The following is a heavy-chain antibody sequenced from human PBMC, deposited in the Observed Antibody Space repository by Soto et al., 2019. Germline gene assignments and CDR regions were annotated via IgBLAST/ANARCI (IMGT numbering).Heavy chain of an antibody. D-gene: IGHD2-2*01. Sequence: ASVKVSCKASGGTFSSYTISWVRLAPGQGLEWMGRIIPILGIANYAQKFQGRVTITADKSTSTAYMELSSLRSEDTAVYYCARDPVGVVVPATTGGHWFDPWGQGTLVTVSS. CDR2: IIPILGIA. J-gene: IGHJ5*02. CDR3: ARDPVGVVVPATTGGHWFDP. V-gene: IGHV1-69*04. CDR1: GGTFSSYT.